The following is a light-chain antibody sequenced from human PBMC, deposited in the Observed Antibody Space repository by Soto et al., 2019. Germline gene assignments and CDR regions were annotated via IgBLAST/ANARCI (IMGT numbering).Light chain of an antibody. CDR1: QSVASN. J-gene: IGKJ1*01. Sequence: ETVMTQSLVPLSVSPGERATLSCRASQSVASNLAWYQQQPGQAPRLLIYDASTRATGVPARFSGSGSGTEFTLGISSLQSEDSAVYYCQQYNNWPWTFGQGTKVEIK. V-gene: IGKV3-15*01. CDR3: QQYNNWPWT. CDR2: DAS.